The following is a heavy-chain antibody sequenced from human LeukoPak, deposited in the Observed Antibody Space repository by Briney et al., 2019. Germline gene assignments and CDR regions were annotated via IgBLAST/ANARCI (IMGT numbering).Heavy chain of an antibody. CDR1: GGSISSFY. CDR3: ARSRAVRGVFDY. D-gene: IGHD3-10*01. J-gene: IGHJ4*02. CDR2: THYSGST. Sequence: KASETLSLTCTVSGGSISSFYWSWIRQPPGKGLEWIGYTHYSGSTNYNPSLKSRVTISVDTSKNQFSLKLSSVTAADTAVYYCARSRAVRGVFDYWGQGTLVTVSS. V-gene: IGHV4-59*01.